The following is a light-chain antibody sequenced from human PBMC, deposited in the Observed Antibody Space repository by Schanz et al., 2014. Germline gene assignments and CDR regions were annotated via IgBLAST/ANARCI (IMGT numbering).Light chain of an antibody. Sequence: EIVLTQSPGTLSLSPGERATLSCRASQSVSSIDLAWYQQKPGQPPKLLIYWASTRESGVPDRFSGSGSGTDFTLTISSLQAEDVAVYYCQQYCSTPDTFGQGTKLEIK. CDR3: QQYCSTPDT. V-gene: IGKV3-20*01. CDR1: QSVSSID. CDR2: WAS. J-gene: IGKJ2*01.